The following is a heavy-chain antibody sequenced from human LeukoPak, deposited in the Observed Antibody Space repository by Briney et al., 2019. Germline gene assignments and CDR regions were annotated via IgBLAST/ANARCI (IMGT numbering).Heavy chain of an antibody. CDR3: ARVASGYDSYYYYYMDV. V-gene: IGHV4-34*01. CDR1: GGSFSGYY. CDR2: INHSGST. Sequence: PSETLSLTCAVYGGSFSGYYWSWIRQPPGKGLEWSGEINHSGSTNYNPSLKSRVTISVDTSKNQFSLKLSSVAAADTAVYYCARVASGYDSYYYYYMDVWGKGTTVTISS. D-gene: IGHD5-12*01. J-gene: IGHJ6*03.